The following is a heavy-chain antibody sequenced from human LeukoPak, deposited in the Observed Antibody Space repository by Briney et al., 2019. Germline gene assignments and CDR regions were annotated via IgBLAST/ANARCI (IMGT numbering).Heavy chain of an antibody. J-gene: IGHJ6*04. Sequence: PSQTLSLTCAVSGGSISSGGYSWSWIRQPPGKGLEWIGYIYHSGSTYYNPSLKCRVTISVDRSKNQFSLKLSSVTAADTAVYYCARGRGQWGSSWSTYYYYGMDVWGKGTTVTVSS. D-gene: IGHD6-13*01. V-gene: IGHV4-30-2*01. CDR3: ARGRGQWGSSWSTYYYYGMDV. CDR1: GGSISSGGYS. CDR2: IYHSGST.